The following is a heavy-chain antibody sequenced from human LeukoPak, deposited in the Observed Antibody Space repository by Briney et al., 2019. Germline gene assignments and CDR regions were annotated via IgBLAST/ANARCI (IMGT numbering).Heavy chain of an antibody. CDR1: GFTFSDYA. D-gene: IGHD1-26*01. CDR2: VSGSGRSR. V-gene: IGHV3-23*01. CDR3: AKDRGPRGSYRLFEY. Sequence: GGSLRLSCTASGFTFSDYAMSWVRQVSGKRPEWVATVSGSGRSRYYTDSVKGRFTVSRDNSKNTVYLEMKSLRAEDTAVFYCAKDRGPRGSYRLFEYWGQGTLVAVSS. J-gene: IGHJ4*02.